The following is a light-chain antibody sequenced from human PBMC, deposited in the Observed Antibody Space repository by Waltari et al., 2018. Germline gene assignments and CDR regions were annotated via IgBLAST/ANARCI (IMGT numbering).Light chain of an antibody. CDR1: QSIQRY. CDR2: HAY. J-gene: IGKJ4*01. Sequence: EIVLTQSPATLSLSPGGRATLSCRASQSIQRYLGWYQQKPGQAPRLLIYHAYNRATGVPARFSGSGSETDFTLTISSLEPEDSAIYYCQQRPDWPLTFGGGTTVEIK. CDR3: QQRPDWPLT. V-gene: IGKV3-11*01.